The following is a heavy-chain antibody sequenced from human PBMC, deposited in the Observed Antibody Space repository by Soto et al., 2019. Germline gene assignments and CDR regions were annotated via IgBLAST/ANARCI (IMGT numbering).Heavy chain of an antibody. D-gene: IGHD2-8*02. CDR1: GGSFSGYY. J-gene: IGHJ4*02. Sequence: SETLSLTCAVYGGSFSGYYWTWIRQPPGTGLEWIGEINHSGSTNYNPSLKSRVTISVDTSKNQFSLKLTSVTAADTVVYYCARDKITGRFDYWGQGTWVTVSS. CDR2: INHSGST. V-gene: IGHV4-34*01. CDR3: ARDKITGRFDY.